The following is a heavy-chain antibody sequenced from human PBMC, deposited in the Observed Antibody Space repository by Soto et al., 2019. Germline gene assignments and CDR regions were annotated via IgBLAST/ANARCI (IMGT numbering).Heavy chain of an antibody. Sequence: GGSLRLSCAASGFTFSNAWMSWVRQAPGKGLEWVGRIKSKTDGGTTDYAAPVKGRCTISRDDSKNTLYLQMNSLKTEDTAVYYCTTGTRWLQLGYWGQGTLVTVSS. D-gene: IGHD5-12*01. CDR2: IKSKTDGGTT. J-gene: IGHJ4*02. V-gene: IGHV3-15*01. CDR1: GFTFSNAW. CDR3: TTGTRWLQLGY.